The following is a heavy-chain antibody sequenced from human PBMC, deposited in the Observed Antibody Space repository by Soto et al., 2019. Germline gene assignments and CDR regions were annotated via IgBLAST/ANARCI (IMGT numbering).Heavy chain of an antibody. CDR3: ARGGGPYSGYDYVFSW. Sequence: GGSLRLSCAASGFTFSSYSMNWVRQAPGKGLEWVSYISSSSSTIYYADSVKGRFTISRDNAKNSLYLQMNSLRDEDTAVYYCARGGGPYSGYDYVFSWWGQGTLVTVSS. J-gene: IGHJ4*02. CDR2: ISSSSSTI. V-gene: IGHV3-48*02. CDR1: GFTFSSYS. D-gene: IGHD5-12*01.